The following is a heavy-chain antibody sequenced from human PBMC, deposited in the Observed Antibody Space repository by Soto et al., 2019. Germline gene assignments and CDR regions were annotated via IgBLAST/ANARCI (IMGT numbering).Heavy chain of an antibody. V-gene: IGHV1-46*01. Sequence: QVQLVPSGAEVKKPGASVKVSCKASGYTFTSYYMHWVRQAPGQGLEWMGIINPSGGSTSYAQKFQGRVTMTRDTSTSTVYMELSSLRSEDTAVYYCARGSYCGGDCSPALGAFDIWGQGTMVTVSS. J-gene: IGHJ3*02. CDR3: ARGSYCGGDCSPALGAFDI. D-gene: IGHD2-21*02. CDR1: GYTFTSYY. CDR2: INPSGGST.